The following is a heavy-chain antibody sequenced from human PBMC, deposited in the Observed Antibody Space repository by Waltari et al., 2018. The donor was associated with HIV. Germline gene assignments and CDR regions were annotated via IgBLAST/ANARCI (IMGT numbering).Heavy chain of an antibody. J-gene: IGHJ4*02. CDR2: IYGGRST. V-gene: IGHV3-53*01. Sequence: EVQLVESGGGLIQPGGSLRLSCAASGFSVSSNYMSWVRQAPGKGLEWVAVIYGGRSTNYADSGKRRFTISREKSKNTLYLQMNSLIAENTAVYYCARGFGCGGDCYYFDYWGQGTLVTVSS. CDR1: GFSVSSNY. CDR3: ARGFGCGGDCYYFDY. D-gene: IGHD2-21*02.